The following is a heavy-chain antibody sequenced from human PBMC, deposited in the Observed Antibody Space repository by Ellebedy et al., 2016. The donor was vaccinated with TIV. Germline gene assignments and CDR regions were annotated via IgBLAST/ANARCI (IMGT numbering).Heavy chain of an antibody. Sequence: ASVKVSCXASGYSFTAYFMHWVRQAPGQGPEWTGWINPHSGDTRVAQKFQGRLTMTMDSSISTGYMELNGLQSDDTAVYFCARVDVWGRGTTVTVSS. CDR1: GYSFTAYF. V-gene: IGHV1-2*02. CDR3: ARVDV. J-gene: IGHJ6*04. CDR2: INPHSGDT.